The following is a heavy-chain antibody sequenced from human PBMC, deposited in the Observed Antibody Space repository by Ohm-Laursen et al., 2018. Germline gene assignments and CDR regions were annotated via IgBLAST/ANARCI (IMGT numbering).Heavy chain of an antibody. D-gene: IGHD2-21*01. CDR1: GYTFTGYY. J-gene: IGHJ3*02. CDR3: AREGVIATNINQGNDAFDI. Sequence: SVKVSCKSSGYTFTGYYMHWVRQAPGQGLEWMGWINPNSGGTKYSQKFQGRVTLTRDTSINTAYMELSGLRSDDTAVYYCAREGVIATNINQGNDAFDIWGQGTMVTVSS. V-gene: IGHV1-2*02. CDR2: INPNSGGT.